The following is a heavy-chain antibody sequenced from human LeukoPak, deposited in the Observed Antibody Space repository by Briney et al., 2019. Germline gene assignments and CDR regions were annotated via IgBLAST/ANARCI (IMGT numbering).Heavy chain of an antibody. J-gene: IGHJ4*02. CDR2: VREDEGDK. CDR1: GFTFSSYW. Sequence: GGSPRLSCAASGFTFSSYWMAWVRQAPGKGLEWVANVREDEGDKVYADSVKGRFTISRDNGKNSLYLQMNSLTAEDTAVYYCARDVAGALDFWGQGTLVIVSS. CDR3: ARDVAGALDF. D-gene: IGHD6-19*01. V-gene: IGHV3-7*01.